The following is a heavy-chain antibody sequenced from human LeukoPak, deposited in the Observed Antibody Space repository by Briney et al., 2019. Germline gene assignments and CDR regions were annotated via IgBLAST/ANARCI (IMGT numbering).Heavy chain of an antibody. D-gene: IGHD6-13*01. CDR3: ASVIAASGTRNWYFDL. V-gene: IGHV1-18*01. CDR2: ISAYNGNT. J-gene: IGHJ2*01. CDR1: GYTFTSYG. Sequence: ASVKVSCKASGYTFTSYGISWVRQAPGQGLEWMGWISAYNGNTNYAQKLQGRVTMTTDTSISTAYMELSRLRSDDTAVYFCASVIAASGTRNWYFDLWGRGTLVTVSS.